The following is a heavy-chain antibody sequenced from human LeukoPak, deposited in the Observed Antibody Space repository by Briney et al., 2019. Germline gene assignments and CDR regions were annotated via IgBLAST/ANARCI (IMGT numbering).Heavy chain of an antibody. J-gene: IGHJ4*02. CDR2: ISSSSSYI. Sequence: GGSLRLSCAASRFAFDEYGMSWVRQAPGKGLEWVSSISSSSSYIYYADSVKGRFTISRDNAKNSLYLQMNSLRAEDTAVYYCARDATCSGGACHFDYWGQGTLVTVSS. D-gene: IGHD2-15*01. V-gene: IGHV3-21*01. CDR1: RFAFDEYG. CDR3: ARDATCSGGACHFDY.